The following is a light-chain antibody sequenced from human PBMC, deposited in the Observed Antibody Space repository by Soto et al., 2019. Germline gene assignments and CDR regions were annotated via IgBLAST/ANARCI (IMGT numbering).Light chain of an antibody. J-gene: IGKJ1*01. CDR2: AAS. CDR1: QYISDF. CDR3: QQSYSTPPWT. V-gene: IGKV1-39*01. Sequence: DIQMTQSPSSLSASVGDRVTITCRASQYISDFLNWYQQKPGKAPVILIYAASTLQSGVPSRFNGGGSETNFTLTISSLQPEDFATYFCQQSYSTPPWTFGQGTKVEIK.